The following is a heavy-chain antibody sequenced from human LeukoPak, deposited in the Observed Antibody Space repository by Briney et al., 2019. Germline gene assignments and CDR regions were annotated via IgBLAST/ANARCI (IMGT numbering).Heavy chain of an antibody. D-gene: IGHD6-19*01. J-gene: IGHJ4*02. Sequence: SETLSLTCTVSGGSISSSSYYWGWIRQPPGKGLEWIGSIYYGGSTYYNPSLKSRVTISVDTSKNQFSLKLSSVTAADTAVYYCARDSSGLYYWGQGTLVTVSS. CDR3: ARDSSGLYY. CDR1: GGSISSSSYY. CDR2: IYYGGST. V-gene: IGHV4-39*02.